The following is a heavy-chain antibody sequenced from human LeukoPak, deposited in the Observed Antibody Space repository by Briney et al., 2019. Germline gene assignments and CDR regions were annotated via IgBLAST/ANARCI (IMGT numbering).Heavy chain of an antibody. CDR3: ARGNYYDGSDI. J-gene: IGHJ3*02. V-gene: IGHV4-34*01. D-gene: IGHD3-22*01. CDR2: INHSGST. Sequence: SETLSLTFAVYGGSFSGYYWSWIRQPPGKGLEWIGEINHSGSTNYNPSLKSRVTISVDTSKNQFSLKLSSVTAADTAVYYCARGNYYDGSDIWGQGTMVTVSS. CDR1: GGSFSGYY.